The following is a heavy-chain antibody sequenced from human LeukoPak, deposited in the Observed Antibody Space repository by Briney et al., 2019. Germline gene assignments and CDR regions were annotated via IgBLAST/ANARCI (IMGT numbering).Heavy chain of an antibody. CDR1: GFTFSSYA. D-gene: IGHD6-13*01. CDR3: AMPSQQLWSTVRGVEYSFDY. Sequence: GGSLRLSCAASGFTFSSYAMHWVRQAPGKGLERVAVISYDGSNKYYADSVKGRFTISRDNSKNTLYLQMNSLRAEDTAVYYCAMPSQQLWSTVRGVEYSFDYLGQGTLVTVSS. CDR2: ISYDGSNK. J-gene: IGHJ4*02. V-gene: IGHV3-30-3*01.